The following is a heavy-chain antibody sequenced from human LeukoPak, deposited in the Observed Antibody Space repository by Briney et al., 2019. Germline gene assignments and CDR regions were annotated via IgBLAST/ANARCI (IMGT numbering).Heavy chain of an antibody. CDR2: INWNGGST. CDR3: ARESESSGWYDY. J-gene: IGHJ4*02. Sequence: GGSLRLSCAAPGFTFDDYDMSWVRQAPGKGLEWVSDINWNGGSTGYADSVKGRFTISRDNAKNSLYLQMNSLRSDDTALYYCARESESSGWYDYWGQGTLVTVSS. V-gene: IGHV3-20*04. CDR1: GFTFDDYD. D-gene: IGHD6-19*01.